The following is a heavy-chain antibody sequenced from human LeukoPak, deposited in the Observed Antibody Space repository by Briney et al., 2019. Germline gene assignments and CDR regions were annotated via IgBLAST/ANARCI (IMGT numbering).Heavy chain of an antibody. V-gene: IGHV4-34*01. J-gene: IGHJ5*02. CDR2: INHSGST. Sequence: SETLSLTRAVYGGSFSGYYWSWIRQPPGKGLEWIGEINHSGSTNYNPSLKSRVTISVDTSKNQFSLKLSSVTAADTAVYYCAKVLGEYSIRSKPLDTWGQGTLVTVSS. D-gene: IGHD6-13*01. CDR3: AKVLGEYSIRSKPLDT. CDR1: GGSFSGYY.